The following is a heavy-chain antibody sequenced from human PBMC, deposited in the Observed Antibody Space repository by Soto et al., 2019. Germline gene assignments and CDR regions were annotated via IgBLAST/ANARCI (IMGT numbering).Heavy chain of an antibody. Sequence: QVQLVQSGAEVKKPGSSVKVSCKASGGSFSSSAISWVRQAPGQGLEWMGGIIPIFGTANYAQKFQGRVTITADESTSTAYMELSSLRSEDTAVYYCARSLGQWLGVRSPASFDHWGQGTLVTVSS. V-gene: IGHV1-69*01. D-gene: IGHD6-19*01. CDR3: ARSLGQWLGVRSPASFDH. J-gene: IGHJ4*02. CDR1: GGSFSSSA. CDR2: IIPIFGTA.